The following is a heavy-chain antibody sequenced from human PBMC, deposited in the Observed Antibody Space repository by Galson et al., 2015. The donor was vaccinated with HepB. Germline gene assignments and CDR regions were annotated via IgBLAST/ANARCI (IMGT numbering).Heavy chain of an antibody. CDR1: GFTFSSYG. Sequence: SLRLSCAASGFTFSSYGMHWVRQAPGKGLEWVAVIWYDGSNKYYADSVKGRFTISRDNSKNTLYLQINSLRAEDTAVYYCAREMTTVTTLPDYWGQGTLVTVSS. CDR2: IWYDGSNK. CDR3: AREMTTVTTLPDY. V-gene: IGHV3-33*01. J-gene: IGHJ4*02. D-gene: IGHD4-17*01.